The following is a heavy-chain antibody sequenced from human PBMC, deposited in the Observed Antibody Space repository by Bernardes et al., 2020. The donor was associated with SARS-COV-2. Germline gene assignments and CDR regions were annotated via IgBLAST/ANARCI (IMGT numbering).Heavy chain of an antibody. J-gene: IGHJ4*02. Sequence: SLRLSCVASGSIFSNYPMHWVCQPPGKGLEWVAVISYEGSSIYYADSVKGRFTISRDNSKKTLYLEMNGLRVEDTALYYCVRDILTVTTVLWGQGTLVSVSS. CDR1: GSIFSNYP. CDR2: ISYEGSSI. V-gene: IGHV3-30-3*01. CDR3: VRDILTVTTVL. D-gene: IGHD4-17*01.